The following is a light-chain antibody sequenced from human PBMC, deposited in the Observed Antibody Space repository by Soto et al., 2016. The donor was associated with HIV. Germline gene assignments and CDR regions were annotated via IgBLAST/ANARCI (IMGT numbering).Light chain of an antibody. CDR1: YIGSKS. J-gene: IGLJ2*01. Sequence: SYELTQSPSVSVAPGKTARIACGGNYIGSKSVHWYQQKPGQAPVLVVYDDSDRPSGIPERFSGSNSGNSATLTISRVEAGDEADYFCQVWDSSTNHVVFGGGTKLTVL. CDR2: DDS. V-gene: IGLV3-21*03. CDR3: QVWDSSTNHVV.